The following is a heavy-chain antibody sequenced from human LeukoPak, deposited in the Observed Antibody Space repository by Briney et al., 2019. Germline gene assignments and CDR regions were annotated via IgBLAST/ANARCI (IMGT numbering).Heavy chain of an antibody. Sequence: PSETLSLTCTVSGGSISSYYWSWIRQPPGKGLEWIGYIYYSGSTNYNPALKSRVTISVDTSKNQFSLKLSSVTAADTAVYYCARARYSSSWACDYWGQGTLVTVSS. CDR1: GGSISSYY. CDR2: IYYSGST. CDR3: ARARYSSSWACDY. J-gene: IGHJ4*02. D-gene: IGHD6-13*01. V-gene: IGHV4-59*01.